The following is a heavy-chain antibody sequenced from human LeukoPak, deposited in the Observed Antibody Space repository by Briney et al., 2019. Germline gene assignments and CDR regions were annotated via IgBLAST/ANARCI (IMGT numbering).Heavy chain of an antibody. D-gene: IGHD6-25*01. CDR1: GFTVSSKY. CDR2: IHSGGTT. CDR3: VRDNSGSEY. Sequence: GGSLRLSCAASGFTVSSKYMTWVRQPPGKGLEWVSVIHSGGTTFYADPVKGRFTISRDNSHNTLYLQMNSLRAEDTAVYYCVRDNSGSEYWRQGTLVTVSS. V-gene: IGHV3-66*01. J-gene: IGHJ4*02.